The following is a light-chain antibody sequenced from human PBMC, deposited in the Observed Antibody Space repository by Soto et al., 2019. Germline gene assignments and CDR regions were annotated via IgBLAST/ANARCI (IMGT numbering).Light chain of an antibody. Sequence: DIQMTQSPSSVSASVGDRVTITCRASQDIRSWLAWYQQKPGKAPKLLIYDASNLKTGVPSRFSGSGSGTDFTFTISSLQPEDIATYYCQQYDNLPLTVGGGTKVDIK. CDR3: QQYDNLPLT. CDR1: QDIRSW. CDR2: DAS. V-gene: IGKV1-33*01. J-gene: IGKJ4*01.